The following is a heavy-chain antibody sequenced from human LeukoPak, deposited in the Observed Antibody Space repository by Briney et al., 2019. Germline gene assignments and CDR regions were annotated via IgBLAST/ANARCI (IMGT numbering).Heavy chain of an antibody. J-gene: IGHJ3*02. CDR3: ARRVIRDFRDAFDI. CDR1: GYSFTTDW. V-gene: IGHV5-51*01. D-gene: IGHD4-11*01. Sequence: GESLKISCKGSGYSFTTDWIGWVRQMPGKGLEWMGMIYPGNSEIRYSPSFQGQVTISADKSISTAYLQWSSLQASDTAMYYCARRVIRDFRDAFDIWGQGTMVTVSS. CDR2: IYPGNSEI.